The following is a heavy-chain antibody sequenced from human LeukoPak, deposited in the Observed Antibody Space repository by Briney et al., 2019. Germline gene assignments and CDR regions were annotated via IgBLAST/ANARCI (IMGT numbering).Heavy chain of an antibody. Sequence: ASVKVSCKASGYTFTSYGISWVRQAPGQGLEWVGWINAYNGHTHYPQRLQGRVTITTDTSTSTAFMELRSLRSDDTAVYYCGRGFPPRMYYDSSGYYSYYFDYWGQGTLVTVSS. D-gene: IGHD3-22*01. CDR1: GYTFTSYG. J-gene: IGHJ4*02. CDR2: INAYNGHT. CDR3: GRGFPPRMYYDSSGYYSYYFDY. V-gene: IGHV1-18*01.